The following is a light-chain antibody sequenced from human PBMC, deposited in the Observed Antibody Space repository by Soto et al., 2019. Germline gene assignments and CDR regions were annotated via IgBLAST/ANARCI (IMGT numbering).Light chain of an antibody. CDR1: SSDIGDYNY. Sequence: QSALTQPASVSGSPGQSITISCTGTSSDIGDYNYVSWYQQYPGKVPKLVSYDVSHRPSGVSDRCSGSKSGNTASLTIAGLQAEDEAYYYCSSSTTTTALVVFGGGTKLTVL. V-gene: IGLV2-14*01. J-gene: IGLJ3*02. CDR3: SSSTTTTALVV. CDR2: DVS.